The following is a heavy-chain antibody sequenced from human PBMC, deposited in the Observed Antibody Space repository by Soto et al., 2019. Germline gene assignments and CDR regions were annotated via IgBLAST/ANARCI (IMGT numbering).Heavy chain of an antibody. J-gene: IGHJ5*02. V-gene: IGHV3-23*01. D-gene: IGHD6-13*01. Sequence: EVQILESGGGLVQPGGSLRLSCAASGFTFSSSAMNWVRQTPGKGLEWVSVTSGSDGNTYYADSVKGRFTISRDNSKDTLYLDMNSLRAEDPAVYVCAKSLNIRWQNWFDPGGQGTLVTASS. CDR3: AKSLNIRWQNWFDP. CDR2: TSGSDGNT. CDR1: GFTFSSSA.